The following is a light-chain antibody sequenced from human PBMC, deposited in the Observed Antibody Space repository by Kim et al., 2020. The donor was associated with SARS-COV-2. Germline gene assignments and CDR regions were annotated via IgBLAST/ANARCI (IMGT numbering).Light chain of an antibody. V-gene: IGKV1-39*01. CDR1: QSVTHY. CDR3: QQTYATPWT. J-gene: IGKJ1*01. CDR2: AAS. Sequence: DIQMTQSPSSLSASVGDRVTISCRATQSVTHYLNWFQQKPGKAPKLLIFAASSLQTGVPSRFSGSGSGTDFTLTITSLQPEDFATYYCQQTYATPWTFGQGTKVDIK.